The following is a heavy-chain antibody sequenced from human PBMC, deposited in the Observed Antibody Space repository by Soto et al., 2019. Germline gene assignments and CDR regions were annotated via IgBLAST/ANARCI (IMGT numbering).Heavy chain of an antibody. CDR1: GFTFSSYG. Sequence: PGGSLRLSCAASGFTFSSYGMHWVRQAPGKGLEWVAVISYDGSNKYYADSVKGRFTISRDNSKNTLYLQMNSLRAEDTAVYYCAKDLEGLFSGWPGNWGQGTLVTVSS. J-gene: IGHJ4*02. V-gene: IGHV3-30*18. CDR2: ISYDGSNK. CDR3: AKDLEGLFSGWPGN. D-gene: IGHD6-19*01.